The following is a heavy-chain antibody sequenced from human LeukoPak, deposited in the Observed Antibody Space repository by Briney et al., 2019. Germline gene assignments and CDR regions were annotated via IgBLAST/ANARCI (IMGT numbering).Heavy chain of an antibody. D-gene: IGHD7-27*01. Sequence: GGSLRVSCAASGFMFTSSSVNWVRQAPGKGLEWVAYISSPSTNIYYVDSVKGRFTISRDNAKNSLYLQMNSLRDEDTAVYYCARESYWGSSGKGFDCWGQGTLVTVSS. J-gene: IGHJ4*02. V-gene: IGHV3-48*02. CDR3: ARESYWGSSGKGFDC. CDR2: ISSPSTNI. CDR1: GFMFTSSS.